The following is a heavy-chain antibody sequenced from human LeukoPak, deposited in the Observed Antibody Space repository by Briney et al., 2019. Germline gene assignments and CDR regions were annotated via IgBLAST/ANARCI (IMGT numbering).Heavy chain of an antibody. D-gene: IGHD6-19*01. V-gene: IGHV4-39*07. CDR3: ARGRYSSGRNWFDP. CDR1: GGSISSSSYY. J-gene: IGHJ5*02. Sequence: SETLSLTCTVSGGSISSSSYYWGWIRQPPGKGLEWIGSIYYSGSTYYNPSLKSRVTISVDTSKNQFSLKLSSVTAADTAVYYCARGRYSSGRNWFDPWGQGTLVTVSS. CDR2: IYYSGST.